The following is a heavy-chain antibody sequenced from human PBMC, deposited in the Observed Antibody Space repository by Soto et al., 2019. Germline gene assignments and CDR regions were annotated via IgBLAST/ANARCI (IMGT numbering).Heavy chain of an antibody. J-gene: IGHJ6*03. D-gene: IGHD5-18*01. CDR2: ISYDGSNK. Sequence: PGGSLRLSCAASGFTFSSYGMHWVLQAPCKGLEWVAVISYDGSNKYYADSVKGRFTISRDNSKNTLYLQMNSLRAEDTAVYYCAKDRAAMVDYYYMDVWGKGTTVTVSS. CDR3: AKDRAAMVDYYYMDV. CDR1: GFTFSSYG. V-gene: IGHV3-30*18.